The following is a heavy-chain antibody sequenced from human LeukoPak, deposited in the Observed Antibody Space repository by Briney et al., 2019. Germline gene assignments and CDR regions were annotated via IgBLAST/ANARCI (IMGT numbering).Heavy chain of an antibody. D-gene: IGHD6-19*01. V-gene: IGHV1-18*04. CDR2: ISAYNGNT. CDR1: GYTFIGYN. CDR3: AREGYSGWYKSVRWRYAFDI. Sequence: ASVKVSCKASGYTFIGYNMHWVRQAPGQGLEWMGWISAYNGNTNYAQKLQGRVTMTTDTSTSTAYMELRSLRSDDTAVYYCAREGYSGWYKSVRWRYAFDIWGQGTMVTVSS. J-gene: IGHJ3*02.